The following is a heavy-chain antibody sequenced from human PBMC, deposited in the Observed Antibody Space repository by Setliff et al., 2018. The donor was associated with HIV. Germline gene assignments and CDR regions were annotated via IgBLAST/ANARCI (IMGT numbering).Heavy chain of an antibody. CDR2: INHSGNT. D-gene: IGHD2-15*01. CDR1: GGSFSGYY. V-gene: IGHV4-34*01. J-gene: IGHJ6*03. Sequence: SETLSLTCAVYGGSFSGYYWSWVRQPPGKGLEWIGEINHSGNTNYSPSLKSRVTISLDTSKNQFSLKLRSVTAADTATYYCARVSITYWYSIPTFYYYYMDVWGKGTKVTVSS. CDR3: ARVSITYWYSIPTFYYYYMDV.